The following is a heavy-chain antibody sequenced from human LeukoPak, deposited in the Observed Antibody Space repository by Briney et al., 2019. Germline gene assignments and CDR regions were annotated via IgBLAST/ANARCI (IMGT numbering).Heavy chain of an antibody. V-gene: IGHV3-30-3*01. D-gene: IGHD5-24*01. CDR3: ARDLQSSNGFDP. CDR2: ISYDGSNK. CDR1: GFTFSSYA. J-gene: IGHJ5*02. Sequence: GGSLRLSCAASGFTFSSYAMHWVRQAPGQGLELVAVISYDGSNKYYADSVKGRFTISRDNSKNTLYLQMNSLRAEDTAVYYCARDLQSSNGFDPWGQGTLVTVSS.